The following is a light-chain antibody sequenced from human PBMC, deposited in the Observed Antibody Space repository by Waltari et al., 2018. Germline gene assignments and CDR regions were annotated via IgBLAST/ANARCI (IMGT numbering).Light chain of an antibody. CDR1: QSVYSY. CDR2: GAS. Sequence: EIVLTQSPATLSSSPGESATLSCRASQSVYSYLGWYQQKPGQAPRPLIYGASNRATGIPARFSGSGSGTDFTLTISSLEPEDFAVYYCQQRSAWPLTFGGGTKVEIK. CDR3: QQRSAWPLT. V-gene: IGKV3-11*01. J-gene: IGKJ4*01.